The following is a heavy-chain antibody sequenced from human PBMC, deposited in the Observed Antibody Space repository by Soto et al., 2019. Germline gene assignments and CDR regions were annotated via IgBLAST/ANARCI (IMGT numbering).Heavy chain of an antibody. Sequence: QVQLVQSGAEVKKPGASVKVSCKASGYTFTSYAMHWVRQAPGQRLKWMGWINAGNGNTKYSQKFQGRVTITRDTSASTAYMELSSLRSEDTAVYYCARTYGSGKFSAFDIWGQGTMVTVSS. CDR3: ARTYGSGKFSAFDI. CDR2: INAGNGNT. V-gene: IGHV1-3*01. CDR1: GYTFTSYA. J-gene: IGHJ3*02. D-gene: IGHD3-10*01.